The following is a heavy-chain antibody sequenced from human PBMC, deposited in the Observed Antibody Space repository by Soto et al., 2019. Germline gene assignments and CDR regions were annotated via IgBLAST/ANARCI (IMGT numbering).Heavy chain of an antibody. CDR2: IYYSGST. Sequence: QVQLQESGPGLVKPSETLSLTCTVSGGSISSYYWSWIRQPPGKGLEWIGYIYYSGSTNYNPSLKSRVTISVDTSKNQFSLKLSSVTAADTAVYYCARESGAAACRRYGMDVWGQGTTVTVSS. CDR1: GGSISSYY. CDR3: ARESGAAACRRYGMDV. V-gene: IGHV4-59*01. J-gene: IGHJ6*02. D-gene: IGHD6-13*01.